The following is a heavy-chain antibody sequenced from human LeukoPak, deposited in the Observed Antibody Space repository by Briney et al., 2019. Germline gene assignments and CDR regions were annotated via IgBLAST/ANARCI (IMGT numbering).Heavy chain of an antibody. Sequence: GGSLRLSCAASGFTFSSNPMSWVRQAPGKGLEWVSAISGSGGGTYYADSVKGRFTISRDNSKNTLYLQMNSLRAEDTAVYYCAEFTTYYYDSSGPKAVDIWGQGKMVTVSS. D-gene: IGHD3-22*01. CDR1: GFTFSSNP. J-gene: IGHJ3*02. V-gene: IGHV3-23*01. CDR3: AEFTTYYYDSSGPKAVDI. CDR2: ISGSGGGT.